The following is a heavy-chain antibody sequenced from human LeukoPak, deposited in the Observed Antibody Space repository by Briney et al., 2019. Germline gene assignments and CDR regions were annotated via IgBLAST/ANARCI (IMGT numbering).Heavy chain of an antibody. Sequence: PSETLSLTCTVSGGSISSGDYYWSWIRQPPGKGLEWIGYIYYSGSTYYNPSLKSRVTISVDTSKNQFSLKLSSVTAADTAVYYCARGELQYYYYYGMDVWGQGTTVTVSS. CDR2: IYYSGST. J-gene: IGHJ6*02. D-gene: IGHD3-16*01. CDR1: GGSISSGDYY. V-gene: IGHV4-30-4*01. CDR3: ARGELQYYYYYGMDV.